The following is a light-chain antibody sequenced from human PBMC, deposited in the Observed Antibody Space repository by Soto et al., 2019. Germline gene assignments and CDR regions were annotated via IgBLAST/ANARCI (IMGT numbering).Light chain of an antibody. CDR2: GAS. Sequence: EIVLTQSPDTLSLSRGERATLSCRASQTVIHNLLAWHQQTPGQTPRLLVYGASSRATDIPDRFRGSVSGPDFTLTIYRLEPADLAVYYCQQHVTSPITFGLGTRLEI. J-gene: IGKJ5*01. CDR1: QTVIHNL. CDR3: QQHVTSPIT. V-gene: IGKV3-20*01.